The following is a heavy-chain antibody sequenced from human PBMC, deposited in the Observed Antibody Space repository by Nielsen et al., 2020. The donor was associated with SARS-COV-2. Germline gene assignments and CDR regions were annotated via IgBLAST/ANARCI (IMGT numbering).Heavy chain of an antibody. Sequence: RQAPGKGLEWIGSIYYSGSTYYNPSLKSRVTISVDTSKNQFSLKLSSVTAADTAVYYCARHPTEYYDILTGYSPGWYFDLWGRGTLVTVSS. J-gene: IGHJ2*01. D-gene: IGHD3-9*01. CDR2: IYYSGST. CDR3: ARHPTEYYDILTGYSPGWYFDL. V-gene: IGHV4-39*01.